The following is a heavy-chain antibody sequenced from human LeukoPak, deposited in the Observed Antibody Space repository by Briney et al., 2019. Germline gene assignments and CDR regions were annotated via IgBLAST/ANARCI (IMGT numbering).Heavy chain of an antibody. Sequence: SETLSLTCAVYGGSFSGYYWSWIRQPPGKGLEWIGEINHSGSTNYNPSLKSRVTISVDTSKNQFSLKLSSVTAADTAVYYCARRGRFGYYYMDVWGKGTTVTISS. CDR2: INHSGST. J-gene: IGHJ6*03. D-gene: IGHD3-16*01. CDR3: ARRGRFGYYYMDV. CDR1: GGSFSGYY. V-gene: IGHV4-34*01.